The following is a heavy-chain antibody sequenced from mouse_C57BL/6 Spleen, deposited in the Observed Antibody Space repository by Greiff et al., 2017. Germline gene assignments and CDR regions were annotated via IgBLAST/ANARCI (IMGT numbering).Heavy chain of an antibody. D-gene: IGHD1-1*01. Sequence: EVHLVESGGGLVKPGGSLKLSCAASGFTFSSYTMSWVRQTPEKRLEWVATISGGGGNTYYPDSVKGRFTISRDNAKNTLYLQMSSLRSEDTALYYCARHDYYGSSFPYYYAMDYWGQGTSVTVSS. CDR1: GFTFSSYT. J-gene: IGHJ4*01. CDR2: ISGGGGNT. V-gene: IGHV5-9*01. CDR3: ARHDYYGSSFPYYYAMDY.